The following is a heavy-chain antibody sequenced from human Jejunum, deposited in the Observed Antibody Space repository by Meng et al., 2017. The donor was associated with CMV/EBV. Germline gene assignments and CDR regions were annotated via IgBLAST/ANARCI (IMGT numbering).Heavy chain of an antibody. J-gene: IGHJ4*02. CDR1: DNVNAIA. CDR3: VRGLGLSSSGSCSFDS. CDR2: INTNTRTP. Sequence: DNVNAIAMKKVRQDAGQGLEWKGWINTNTRTPTYARAFTGRFVYAMDTSVSTTYLQISSLKPEGSAVYYCVRGLGLSSSGSCSFDSWGQGALVTVSS. V-gene: IGHV7-4-1*02. D-gene: IGHD2-15*01.